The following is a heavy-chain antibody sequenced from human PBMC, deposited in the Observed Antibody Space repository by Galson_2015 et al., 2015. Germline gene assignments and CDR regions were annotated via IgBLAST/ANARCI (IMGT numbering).Heavy chain of an antibody. CDR1: GFTFSSYE. CDR3: ARVSTIFGVVTEYYLDY. CDR2: ISSSGSTI. V-gene: IGHV3-48*03. J-gene: IGHJ4*02. D-gene: IGHD3-3*01. Sequence: SLRLSCAASGFTFSSYEMNWVRQAPGKGLEWVSYISSSGSTIYYADSVKGRFTISRDNAKNSLYLQMNSLRAEDTAVYYCARVSTIFGVVTEYYLDYWGQGTLVTVSS.